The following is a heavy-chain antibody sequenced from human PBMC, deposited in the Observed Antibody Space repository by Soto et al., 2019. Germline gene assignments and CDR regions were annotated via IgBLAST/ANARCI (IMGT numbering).Heavy chain of an antibody. J-gene: IGHJ4*02. CDR3: AHSGASIAAAFSFDY. Sequence: SGPTLVNPKQTLTLTCTFSGFSLSTSGVGVGWIRQPPGKALEWLALIYWNDDKRYSPSLKSRLTITKDTSKNQVVLTMTNMDPVDTATYYCAHSGASIAAAFSFDYWGQGTLVTVSS. CDR1: GFSLSTSGVG. CDR2: IYWNDDK. V-gene: IGHV2-5*01. D-gene: IGHD6-13*01.